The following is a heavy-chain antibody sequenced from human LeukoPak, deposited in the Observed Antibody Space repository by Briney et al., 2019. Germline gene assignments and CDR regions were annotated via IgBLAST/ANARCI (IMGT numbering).Heavy chain of an antibody. CDR1: GGSFSGYY. J-gene: IGHJ4*02. Sequence: LSLTCAVYGGSFSGYYWSWIRQAPGKGLEWVSYISSSGSTIYYADSVKGRFTISRDNAKNSLYLQMNSLRAEDTAVYYCARDLSSSSNYWGQGTLVTVSS. CDR2: ISSSGSTI. D-gene: IGHD6-6*01. V-gene: IGHV3-11*01. CDR3: ARDLSSSSNY.